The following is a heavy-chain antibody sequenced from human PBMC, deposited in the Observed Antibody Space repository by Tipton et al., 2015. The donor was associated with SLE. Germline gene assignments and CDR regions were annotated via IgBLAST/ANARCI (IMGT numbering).Heavy chain of an antibody. J-gene: IGHJ4*02. CDR3: GKDGGLDYDFWTED. D-gene: IGHD3/OR15-3a*01. CDR1: GFTFGSHA. V-gene: IGHV3-23*01. CDR2: VSGSGRST. Sequence: LRLSCAASGFTFGSHAMSWVRQAPGKGLEWVSVVSGSGRSTYYADSVEGRFTISRDNSNNMLYLQMSSLRAEDTAVYFCGKDGGLDYDFWTEDWGQGTLVTVSS.